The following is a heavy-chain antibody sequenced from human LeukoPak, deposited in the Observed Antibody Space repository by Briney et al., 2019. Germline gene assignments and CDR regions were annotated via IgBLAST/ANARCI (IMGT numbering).Heavy chain of an antibody. J-gene: IGHJ6*02. V-gene: IGHV3-30*18. CDR2: ISHDGSNK. Sequence: GGSLRLSCAASGFTFSSYGMHWVRQAPGKGLEWVAVISHDGSNKYYADSVKGRFTISRDNSKNTLYLQMNSLRAEDTAVYYCAKIYCSSTSCYHGNYYYYYGMDVWGQGTTVTVSS. D-gene: IGHD2-2*01. CDR3: AKIYCSSTSCYHGNYYYYYGMDV. CDR1: GFTFSSYG.